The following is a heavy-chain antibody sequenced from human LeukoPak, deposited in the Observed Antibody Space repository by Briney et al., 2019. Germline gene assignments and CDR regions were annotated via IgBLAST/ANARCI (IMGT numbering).Heavy chain of an antibody. Sequence: GGSLRLSCATSGFTFSRFSMRWVRQAPGKGLEWVSSIYFTGNHISYADSVKGRFTISRDNANNSVYLQMNGLRAEDTAVYYCAREFSTVGNFDYWGQGALVTVSS. CDR3: AREFSTVGNFDY. CDR2: IYFTGNHI. V-gene: IGHV3-21*01. D-gene: IGHD3-3*02. J-gene: IGHJ4*02. CDR1: GFTFSRFS.